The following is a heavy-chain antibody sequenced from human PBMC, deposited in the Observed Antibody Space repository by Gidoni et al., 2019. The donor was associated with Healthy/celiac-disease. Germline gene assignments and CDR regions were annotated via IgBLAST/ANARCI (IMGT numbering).Heavy chain of an antibody. CDR1: GCTFSSYE. D-gene: IGHD2-2*01. V-gene: IGHV3-48*03. Sequence: EVQLVEAGGGLVQPGGSLRLSCEAAGCTFSSYEMNWVRQAPGTGLEWVSYISSSGSTIYYADSVKGRFTISRDNAKNSLYLQMNSLRAEDTAVYYCARDCSTSCYGYYYYYYGMDVWGQVTTVTVSS. CDR2: ISSSGSTI. J-gene: IGHJ6*02. CDR3: ARDCSTSCYGYYYYYYGMDV.